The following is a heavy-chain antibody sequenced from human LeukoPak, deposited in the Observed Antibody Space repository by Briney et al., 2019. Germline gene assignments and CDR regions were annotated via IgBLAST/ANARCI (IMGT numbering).Heavy chain of an antibody. CDR2: INQYGTEK. J-gene: IGHJ4*02. D-gene: IGHD2-2*01. V-gene: IGHV3-7*04. CDR3: AREVREVPH. Sequence: GGSLRLSCAVSGFTFSSYWMSRVRQAPGKGLEWVAKINQYGTEKYYVDSVKGRFTVSRDNAKNSLYLQMNSLRAEDTAVYYCAREVREVPHWGQGTLVTVSS. CDR1: GFTFSSYW.